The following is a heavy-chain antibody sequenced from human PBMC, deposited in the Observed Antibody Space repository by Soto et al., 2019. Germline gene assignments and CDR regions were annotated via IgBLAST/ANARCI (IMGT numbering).Heavy chain of an antibody. CDR2: IYSRGST. CDR3: ARGVSNSDGFDF. Sequence: EVQLVESGGGLVQPGGSLRLSCAASGFNVSSNYISWVRQAPGEGLAWVSVIYSRGSTYYADSVKGRFTISRHNPKNPVSLPLYGLKAEDTAVYYCARGVSNSDGFDFWGKGTLVTVSS. D-gene: IGHD4-4*01. J-gene: IGHJ4*02. CDR1: GFNVSSNY. V-gene: IGHV3-53*04.